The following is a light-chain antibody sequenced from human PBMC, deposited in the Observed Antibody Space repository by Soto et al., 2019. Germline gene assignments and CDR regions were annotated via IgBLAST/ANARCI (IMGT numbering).Light chain of an antibody. CDR2: DAS. Sequence: EIVLTQSPATLSLSPGERATLSCRASPSVTNYLAWYQQKPGQAPRLLIHDASNRATGIPVRFSGSGAGTDFTLTISSLEPEDSAVYYCQQRSNWPSITFGQGTRLEIK. CDR1: PSVTNY. CDR3: QQRSNWPSIT. V-gene: IGKV3-11*01. J-gene: IGKJ5*01.